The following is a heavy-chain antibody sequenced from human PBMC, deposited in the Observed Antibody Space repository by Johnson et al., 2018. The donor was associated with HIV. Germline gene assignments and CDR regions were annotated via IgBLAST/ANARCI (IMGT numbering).Heavy chain of an antibody. Sequence: QVQLVESGGGVVQPGRSPRLSCAASGFTFSSYAMHWVRQAPGKGLEWVAVISYDGSNKYYADSVKGRFTISRDNAKNSLYLQMNSLRVEDTALYYCAKVSSSSTWAHDPFDVWGQGTMVTVSS. CDR2: ISYDGSNK. CDR1: GFTFSSYA. CDR3: AKVSSSSTWAHDPFDV. J-gene: IGHJ3*01. V-gene: IGHV3-30*04. D-gene: IGHD6-6*01.